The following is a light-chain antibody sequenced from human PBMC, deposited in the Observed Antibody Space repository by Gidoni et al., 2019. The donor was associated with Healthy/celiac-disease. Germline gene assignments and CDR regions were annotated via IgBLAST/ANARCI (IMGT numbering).Light chain of an antibody. V-gene: IGKV2-28*01. J-gene: IGKJ4*01. CDR3: MQALQTRLT. Sequence: DIVMPQSPLSLPVTPGEPASISCRSSQSLLHSNGYNYLDWYLQKPGQSPQLLIYLGSNRASGVPDRFSGSGSGTDFTLKISRVEAEDVGVYYCMQALQTRLTFXGXTKVEIK. CDR2: LGS. CDR1: QSLLHSNGYNY.